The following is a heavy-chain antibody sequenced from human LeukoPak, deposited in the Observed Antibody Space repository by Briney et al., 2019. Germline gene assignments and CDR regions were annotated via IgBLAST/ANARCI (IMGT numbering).Heavy chain of an antibody. CDR3: AKSRASSGVAPAGYDY. CDR2: ISGSGGST. D-gene: IGHD6-13*01. Sequence: GGSLGLSCAASGFTFSSYSMTWVRQAPGQGLEWVSSISGSGGSTYHADSVKGRFTISRDISKNTLYLQMNSLRAEDTAAYYCAKSRASSGVAPAGYDYWGQGTLVTVSS. J-gene: IGHJ4*02. V-gene: IGHV3-23*01. CDR1: GFTFSSYS.